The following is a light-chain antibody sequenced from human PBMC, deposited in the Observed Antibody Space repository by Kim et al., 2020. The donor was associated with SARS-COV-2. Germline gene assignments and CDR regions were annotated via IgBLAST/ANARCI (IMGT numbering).Light chain of an antibody. Sequence: ETVTYSCTGTSTELVDYNCDAWNAQDPGEAPHPSIFAVILRPSGFPDRFSGSRSGNTASVTVSGLQPEDEADYYCCFYAGTYTLIFGGGTKLTVL. J-gene: IGLJ2*01. CDR2: AVI. V-gene: IGLV2-11*01. CDR1: STELVDYNC. CDR3: CFYAGTYTLI.